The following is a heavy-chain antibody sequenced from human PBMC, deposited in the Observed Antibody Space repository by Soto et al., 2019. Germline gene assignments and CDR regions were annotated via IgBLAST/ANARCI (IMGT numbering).Heavy chain of an antibody. CDR2: ISSSSSYI. D-gene: IGHD2-2*03. V-gene: IGHV3-21*01. Sequence: GGSLRLSCAASGFTFSSYSMNWVRQAPGKGLEWVSSISSSSSYIYYADSVKGRFTISRDNAKNSLYLQMNSPRAEDTAVYYCARDGYCSSTSCQRKKYYYYYYMDVWGKGTTVTVSS. CDR3: ARDGYCSSTSCQRKKYYYYYYMDV. J-gene: IGHJ6*03. CDR1: GFTFSSYS.